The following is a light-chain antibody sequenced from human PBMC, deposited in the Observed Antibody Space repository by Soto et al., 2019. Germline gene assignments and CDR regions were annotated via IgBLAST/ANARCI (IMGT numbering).Light chain of an antibody. J-gene: IGLJ3*02. CDR1: SSNIGAGFD. V-gene: IGLV1-40*01. CDR3: QSYDISLSASSPSGV. Sequence: QSVLTQPPSVSGAPGQRVTISCTGSSSNIGAGFDVHWYQQFPGTAPQLLIYDNNNRPSGVPHRFSGSKSGTSASLAITGLQAEDEADYYCQSYDISLSASSPSGVFGGGTKLTVL. CDR2: DNN.